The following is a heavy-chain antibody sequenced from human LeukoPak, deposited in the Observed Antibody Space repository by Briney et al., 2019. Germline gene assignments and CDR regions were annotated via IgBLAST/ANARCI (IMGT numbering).Heavy chain of an antibody. CDR2: ISYDGSNK. V-gene: IGHV3-30-3*01. CDR3: ARDRMDSSGWFDY. J-gene: IGHJ5*01. D-gene: IGHD6-19*01. Sequence: GRSLRLSCAASGFTFSSYAMHWVRQAPGKGLEWVAVISYDGSNKYYADSVKGRFTISRDNSKNTLYLQMNSLRAEDTAVYYCARDRMDSSGWFDYWGQGTLVTVSS. CDR1: GFTFSSYA.